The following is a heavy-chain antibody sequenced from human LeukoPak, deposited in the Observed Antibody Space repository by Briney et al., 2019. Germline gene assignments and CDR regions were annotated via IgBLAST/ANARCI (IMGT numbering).Heavy chain of an antibody. J-gene: IGHJ3*02. CDR2: ISSSSSTI. D-gene: IGHD3-22*01. CDR3: ARFSDDYYDSSGYYYGAFDI. V-gene: IGHV3-48*01. Sequence: PGGSLRLSCAASGFTFSSYSMNWVRQAPGKGLEWVSYISSSSSTIYYADSVKGRFTISRDNAKNSLYLQMNSLRAEDTAVYYCARFSDDYYDSSGYYYGAFDIWGQGTMVTVSS. CDR1: GFTFSSYS.